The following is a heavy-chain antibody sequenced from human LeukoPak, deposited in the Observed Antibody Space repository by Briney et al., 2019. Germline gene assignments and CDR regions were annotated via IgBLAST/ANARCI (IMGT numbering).Heavy chain of an antibody. CDR2: ISGSAGST. CDR3: AKSGVYRSGGSCYIHQFDY. J-gene: IGHJ4*02. V-gene: IGHV3-23*01. Sequence: GGSLRLSCAASGFTFSSYVMSWVRQAPGKGLEWVSAISGSAGSTYYADSVKGRFTISRDNSKNTLYPQMNSLRAEDTAVYYCAKSGVYRSGGSCYIHQFDYWGQGTLVTVSS. CDR1: GFTFSSYV. D-gene: IGHD2-15*01.